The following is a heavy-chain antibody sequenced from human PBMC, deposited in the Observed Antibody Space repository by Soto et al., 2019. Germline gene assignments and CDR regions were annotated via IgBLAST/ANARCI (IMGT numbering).Heavy chain of an antibody. CDR3: ARVSYDFWSGYFDYYYYGMDV. Sequence: PGGSLRLSCAASGFTFSSYAMHWVRQAPGKGLEWVAVISYDGSNKYYADSVKGRFTISRDNSKNTLYLQMNSLRAEDTAVYYCARVSYDFWSGYFDYYYYGMDVWGQGTTVTVSS. CDR2: ISYDGSNK. CDR1: GFTFSSYA. V-gene: IGHV3-30-3*01. D-gene: IGHD3-3*01. J-gene: IGHJ6*02.